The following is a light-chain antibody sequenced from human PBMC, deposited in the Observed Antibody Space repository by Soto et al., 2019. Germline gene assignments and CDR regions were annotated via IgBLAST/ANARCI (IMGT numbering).Light chain of an antibody. J-gene: IGKJ1*01. CDR3: QQYNEWPLT. Sequence: EIVMTQSPASLLVSPGERVTISCRASQSVSSNLAWYQQKPGQAPRLLLYGASTRATGIPARFSGSGSGTELTLTISSLQSEDFEVYYCQQYNEWPLTFGQGTKVAIK. CDR2: GAS. V-gene: IGKV3-15*01. CDR1: QSVSSN.